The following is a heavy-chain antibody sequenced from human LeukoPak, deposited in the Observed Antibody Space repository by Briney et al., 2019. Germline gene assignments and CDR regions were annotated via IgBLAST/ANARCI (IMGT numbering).Heavy chain of an antibody. D-gene: IGHD3-22*01. J-gene: IGHJ4*02. CDR2: ISGSGGST. V-gene: IGHV3-23*01. Sequence: PGGSLRLSCAASGFTFSSYAMSWVRQAPGKGLEWVSAISGSGGSTYYADSVKGRFTISRDNSKNTLYLQMNSLRAEDTAVYYCAKWGHGYYYDSSGPYYFDYWGQGTLVTVSS. CDR3: AKWGHGYYYDSSGPYYFDY. CDR1: GFTFSSYA.